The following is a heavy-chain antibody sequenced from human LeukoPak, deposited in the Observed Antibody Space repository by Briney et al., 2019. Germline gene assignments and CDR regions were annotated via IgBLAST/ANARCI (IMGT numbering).Heavy chain of an antibody. CDR3: AKVITGNHYYYYGMDV. CDR1: GFTFSSYS. J-gene: IGHJ6*02. CDR2: ISSSSSYI. V-gene: IGHV3-21*04. D-gene: IGHD1-20*01. Sequence: GGSLRLSCAASGFTFSSYSMNWVRQAPGKGLEWVSSISSSSSYIYYADSVKGRFTISRDNAKNSLYLQMNSLRAEDTAVYYCAKVITGNHYYYYGMDVWGQGTTVTVSS.